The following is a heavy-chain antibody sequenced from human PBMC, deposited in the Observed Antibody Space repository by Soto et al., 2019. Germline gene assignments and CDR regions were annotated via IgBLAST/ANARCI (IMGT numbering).Heavy chain of an antibody. D-gene: IGHD3-3*01. CDR2: ISSSSSYI. Sequence: PGGSLRLSCAASGFTFSSYSMNWVRQAPGKGLEWVSSISSSSSYIYYADSVKGRFTISRDNAKNSLYLQMNSLRAEDTAVYYCARDSTPQFFGVVIKTIYYYYGMDVWGQGTTVTVSS. CDR1: GFTFSSYS. J-gene: IGHJ6*02. V-gene: IGHV3-21*01. CDR3: ARDSTPQFFGVVIKTIYYYYGMDV.